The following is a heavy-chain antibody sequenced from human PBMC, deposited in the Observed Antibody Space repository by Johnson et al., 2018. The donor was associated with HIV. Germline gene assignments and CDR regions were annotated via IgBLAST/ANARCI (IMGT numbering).Heavy chain of an antibody. Sequence: VQLVESGGGLAEPGRSLRLSCEASGFKFDDYAMHWVRQFPGKGLEWVSGISWNSGSIDYADSVKGRFSISRDNPKKSLYLQMNGLRPEDTGIYHCAKDIVYGVYGSQGAFHIWGRGTMVKVSS. V-gene: IGHV3-9*01. J-gene: IGHJ3*02. CDR2: ISWNSGSI. CDR1: GFKFDDYA. CDR3: AKDIVYGVYGSQGAFHI. D-gene: IGHD4-17*01.